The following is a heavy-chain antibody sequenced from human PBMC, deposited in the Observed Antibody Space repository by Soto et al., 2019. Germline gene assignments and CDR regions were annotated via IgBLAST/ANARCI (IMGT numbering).Heavy chain of an antibody. J-gene: IGHJ4*02. D-gene: IGHD6-13*01. Sequence: GGSLRLSCAASGFTFSSYAMSWVRQAPGKGLEWVPAISCSGGSTYYADSVKGRFTISRDNSKNTLYLQMNSLRAEDTAVYYCAKEGKQLPSPFDYWGQGTLVTVSS. V-gene: IGHV3-23*01. CDR2: ISCSGGST. CDR3: AKEGKQLPSPFDY. CDR1: GFTFSSYA.